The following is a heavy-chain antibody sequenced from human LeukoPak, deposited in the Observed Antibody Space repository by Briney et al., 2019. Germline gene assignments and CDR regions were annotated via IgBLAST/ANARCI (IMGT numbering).Heavy chain of an antibody. Sequence: DPSETLSLTCTVSGGSISSSSYYWGWIRQPPGKGLEWIGSIYYSGSTYYNPSLKSRATISVDTSKNQFSLKLSSVTAADTAVYYCASEHNWNHEYSPDYWGQGTLVTVSS. D-gene: IGHD1-14*01. CDR1: GGSISSSSYY. CDR2: IYYSGST. V-gene: IGHV4-39*07. J-gene: IGHJ4*02. CDR3: ASEHNWNHEYSPDY.